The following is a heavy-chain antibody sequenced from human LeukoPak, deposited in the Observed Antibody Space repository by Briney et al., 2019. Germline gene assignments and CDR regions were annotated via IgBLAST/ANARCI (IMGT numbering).Heavy chain of an antibody. V-gene: IGHV3-23*01. J-gene: IGHJ3*02. CDR2: IRGSGGGT. D-gene: IGHD4-17*01. Sequence: PGGSLRLSCAASGITFSTYAMTWVRQAPGKGLEWVSSIRGSGGGTDYADSVKGRFTISRDNSRDTLFLQMNSLRAEDTALYYCTRDPSGDYVGAFDMWGPGTMVTVSS. CDR1: GITFSTYA. CDR3: TRDPSGDYVGAFDM.